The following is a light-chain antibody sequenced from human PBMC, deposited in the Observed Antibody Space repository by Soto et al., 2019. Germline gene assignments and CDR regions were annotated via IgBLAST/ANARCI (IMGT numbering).Light chain of an antibody. CDR1: GSDVGGYNY. CDR3: SSYAGSNNFVI. V-gene: IGLV2-8*01. Sequence: QSALTQPPSASGSPGQSVTISCTGTGSDVGGYNYVSWYQQHPGKAPKLMIYEVSKRPSGVPGRFSGSKSGNTASLTVSGLQAEDEADYYCSSYAGSNNFVIFGGGTQLTVL. J-gene: IGLJ2*01. CDR2: EVS.